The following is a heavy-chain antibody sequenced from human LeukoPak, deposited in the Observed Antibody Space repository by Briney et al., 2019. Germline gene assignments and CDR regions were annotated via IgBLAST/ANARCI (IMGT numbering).Heavy chain of an antibody. Sequence: SETLSLTCAVYGGSFSGYYWSWIRQPPGKGLEWIGEINHSGSTNYNPSLKSRITISVDTSKNQFSLKLSSVTAADTAVYYCASNSFDYYGSGSYSVDYWGQGTLVTVSS. CDR1: GGSFSGYY. CDR2: INHSGST. CDR3: ASNSFDYYGSGSYSVDY. J-gene: IGHJ4*02. V-gene: IGHV4-34*01. D-gene: IGHD3-10*01.